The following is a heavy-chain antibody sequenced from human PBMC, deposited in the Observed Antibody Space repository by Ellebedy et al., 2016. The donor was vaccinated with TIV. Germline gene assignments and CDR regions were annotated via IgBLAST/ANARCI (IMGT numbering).Heavy chain of an antibody. CDR2: IRGSAVST. Sequence: GESLKISCAASGFTFSNYAMSWVRQAPGKGLEWVSAIRGSAVSTYYADSVKGRFTISRDNSNNTLYLQMNSLRAEDTAVYYCAKASMEIVGVTYDTFDIWGQGTMVTVSS. D-gene: IGHD1-26*01. V-gene: IGHV3-23*01. CDR1: GFTFSNYA. J-gene: IGHJ3*02. CDR3: AKASMEIVGVTYDTFDI.